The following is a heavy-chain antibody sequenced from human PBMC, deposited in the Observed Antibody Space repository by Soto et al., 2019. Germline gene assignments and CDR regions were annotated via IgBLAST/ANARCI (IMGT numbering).Heavy chain of an antibody. CDR3: AKSDGLGIIPFFDFFAS. D-gene: IGHD3-3*01. Sequence: EVQLVESGGGLVQPGRSLRLSCAASGFSFDDYAMHWVRQSPGKGLEWVSGIRWNSSSVAYADSVKGRFTISRDNARNSLELKRKRLVAEDTALYCCAKSDGLGIIPFFDFFASWGQGTLVTASS. CDR1: GFSFDDYA. J-gene: IGHJ4*02. V-gene: IGHV3-9*01. CDR2: IRWNSSSV.